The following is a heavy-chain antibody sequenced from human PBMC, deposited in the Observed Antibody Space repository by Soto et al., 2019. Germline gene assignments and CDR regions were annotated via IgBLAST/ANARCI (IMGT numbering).Heavy chain of an antibody. V-gene: IGHV3-11*01. CDR1: GFTFSYYY. J-gene: IGHJ4*02. D-gene: IGHD2-2*01. CDR3: AIHCSSASCYAGISDY. CDR2: ITTSGSTI. Sequence: PGGSLSLSCAASGFTFSYYYMSWIRQTPGKGLERVSYITTSGSTIYYADSVKGRFTISRDNAKFSLYLQMNSLRAEDTAVFYCAIHCSSASCYAGISDYWGQGTLVTVSS.